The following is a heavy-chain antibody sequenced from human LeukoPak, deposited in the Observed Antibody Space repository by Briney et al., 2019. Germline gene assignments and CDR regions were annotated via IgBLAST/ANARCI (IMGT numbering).Heavy chain of an antibody. CDR3: AKTRDRYCSGGSCLYNWFDP. V-gene: IGHV3-23*01. CDR2: ISGSGGST. J-gene: IGHJ5*02. Sequence: GGSLRLSCAASGFTFSSYAMSWVRQAPGKGLEWVSAISGSGGSTCYADSVKGRFTISRDNSKNTLYLQMNSLRAEDTAVYYCAKTRDRYCSGGSCLYNWFDPWGQGTLVTVSS. CDR1: GFTFSSYA. D-gene: IGHD2-15*01.